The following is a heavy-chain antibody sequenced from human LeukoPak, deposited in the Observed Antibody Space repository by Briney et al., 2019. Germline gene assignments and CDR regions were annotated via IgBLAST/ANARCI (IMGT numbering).Heavy chain of an antibody. Sequence: ASVKVSCKASGYTFTGYYMHWVRQAPGQWLEWMGWINPNSGGTNYAQKFQGRVTMTRDTSISTAYMELSRLRSDDTAVYYCAVWGYCSSTSCFGGFDPWGQGTLVTVSS. CDR1: GYTFTGYY. V-gene: IGHV1-2*02. D-gene: IGHD2-2*01. CDR3: AVWGYCSSTSCFGGFDP. CDR2: INPNSGGT. J-gene: IGHJ5*02.